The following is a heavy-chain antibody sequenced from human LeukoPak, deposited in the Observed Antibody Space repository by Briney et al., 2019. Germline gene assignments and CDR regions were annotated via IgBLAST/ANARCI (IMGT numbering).Heavy chain of an antibody. D-gene: IGHD5-18*01. J-gene: IGHJ4*02. CDR3: ARGSYETKYYFDY. CDR2: IYYSGST. CDR1: GGSFSGFH. V-gene: IGHV4-34*01. Sequence: SETLSLTCAVFGGSFSGFHWTWIRQPPGKGLEWIGSIYYSGSTYYNPSLKSRVTISVDTSKNQFSLKLSSVTAADTAVYYCARGSYETKYYFDYWGQGTLVTVSS.